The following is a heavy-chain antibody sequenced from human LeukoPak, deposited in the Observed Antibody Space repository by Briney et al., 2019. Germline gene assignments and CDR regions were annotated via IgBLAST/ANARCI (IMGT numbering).Heavy chain of an antibody. J-gene: IGHJ6*03. D-gene: IGHD5-24*01. V-gene: IGHV5-51*01. CDR2: IYPGDSDT. CDR1: GYSFTSYW. Sequence: GESLKISCKGSGYSFTSYWIGWVRQMPGKCLEWMGIIYPGDSDTRYSPSFQGQVTISADKSISTAYLQWSSLKASDTAMYYCARMGRWLKFYYYYYYMDVWGKGTTVTVSS. CDR3: ARMGRWLKFYYYYYYMDV.